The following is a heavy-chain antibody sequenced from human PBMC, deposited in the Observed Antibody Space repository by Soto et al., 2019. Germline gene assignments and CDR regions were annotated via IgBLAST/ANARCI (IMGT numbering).Heavy chain of an antibody. CDR2: IYKSTTT. V-gene: IGHV4-30-4*01. CDR1: GDSISTVDYF. D-gene: IGHD2-15*01. Sequence: LSLTCSVSGDSISTVDYFWAWIRQPPGQALEYIGYIYKSTTTYYNPSFEGRVAISLDTSKSQFSLTVTSVTAADTAVYFCARGRYCLTGRCFPNWFDSWGQGTLVTVSS. CDR3: ARGRYCLTGRCFPNWFDS. J-gene: IGHJ5*01.